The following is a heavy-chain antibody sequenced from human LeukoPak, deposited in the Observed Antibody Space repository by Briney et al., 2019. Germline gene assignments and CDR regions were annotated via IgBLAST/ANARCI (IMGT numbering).Heavy chain of an antibody. D-gene: IGHD6-19*01. CDR1: AGSFYGYY. Sequence: KPSETLSLTCAVSAGSFYGYYWGWIRQPPGKGLEWIGEINHSGSTNYNPSLKSRVTISVDKSKNQFSLKRSGVVFVGKGVYYWARGHRVAGPDYWGQGTLVTVSS. CDR2: INHSGST. J-gene: IGHJ4*02. V-gene: IGHV4-34*01. CDR3: ARGHRVAGPDY.